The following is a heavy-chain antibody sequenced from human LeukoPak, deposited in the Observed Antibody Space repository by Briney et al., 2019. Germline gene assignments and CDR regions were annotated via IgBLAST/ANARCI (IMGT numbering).Heavy chain of an antibody. V-gene: IGHV3-30-3*01. J-gene: IGHJ4*02. D-gene: IGHD6-19*01. CDR1: GFTFGSYA. CDR2: ISYDGSNK. Sequence: PGGSLRLSCAASGFTFGSYAMHWVRQAPGKGLEWVAVISYDGSNKYYADSVKGRFTISRDNSKNTLYLQMNSLRAEDTAVYYCARDRRGTLSFLGTAVAGTLDYWGQGTLVTVSS. CDR3: ARDRRGTLSFLGTAVAGTLDY.